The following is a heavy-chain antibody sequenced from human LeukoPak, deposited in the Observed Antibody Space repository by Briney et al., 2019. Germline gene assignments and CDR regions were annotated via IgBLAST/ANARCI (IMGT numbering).Heavy chain of an antibody. CDR3: ASHRRNYDFWSGYHSGVY. CDR1: GGSISSGGYY. J-gene: IGHJ4*02. D-gene: IGHD3-3*01. Sequence: SETLSLTCTVSGGSISSGGYYWSWIRQPPGKGLEWIGYIYHSGSTYYNPSLKSRVTISVDRSKNQFSLKLSSVTAADTAVYYCASHRRNYDFWSGYHSGVYWGQGTLVTVSS. CDR2: IYHSGST. V-gene: IGHV4-30-2*01.